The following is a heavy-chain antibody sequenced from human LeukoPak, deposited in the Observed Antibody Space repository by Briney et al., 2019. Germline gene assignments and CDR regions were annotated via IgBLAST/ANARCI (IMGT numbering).Heavy chain of an antibody. D-gene: IGHD3-9*01. CDR3: ARGGVLDYDILTKFDP. CDR1: GYTFTSYD. Sequence: ASVTVSCKASGYTFTSYDINWVRQATGQGLEWMGWMNPNSGKTGYAQKFQGRVTMTRNTSISTAYMELSSLRSEDTAVYYCARGGVLDYDILTKFDPWGQGTLVTVSS. CDR2: MNPNSGKT. V-gene: IGHV1-8*01. J-gene: IGHJ5*02.